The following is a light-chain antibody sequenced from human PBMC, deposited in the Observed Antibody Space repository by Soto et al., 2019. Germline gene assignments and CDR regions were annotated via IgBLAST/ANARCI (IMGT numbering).Light chain of an antibody. CDR3: QQFTQWPYT. J-gene: IGKJ2*01. V-gene: IGKV3-15*01. CDR2: GAS. CDR1: QSDRHN. Sequence: EIVMTQSPATLSVSPGERATLSCRASQSDRHNLAWYQRKPGQAPSLLIYGASTRATGVAARVSSSGSGTEFPLPSSSLQPDDSAVYYCQQFTQWPYTFGQGPKVEIK.